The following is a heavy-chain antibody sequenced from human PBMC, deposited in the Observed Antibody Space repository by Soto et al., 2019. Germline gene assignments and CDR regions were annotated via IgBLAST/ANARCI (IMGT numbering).Heavy chain of an antibody. CDR1: GYSFTSYW. V-gene: IGHV5-10-1*01. D-gene: IGHD2-21*02. J-gene: IGHJ3*02. Sequence: PGESLKISCKGSGYSFTSYWISWVRQMPGKGLEWMGRIDPSDSYTNYSPSFQCHVTISADKSISTAYQQWSSLKASDIAMYYYARPGVAVVTSISDGFGIWGQWSMVTVSS. CDR2: IDPSDSYT. CDR3: ARPGVAVVTSISDGFGI.